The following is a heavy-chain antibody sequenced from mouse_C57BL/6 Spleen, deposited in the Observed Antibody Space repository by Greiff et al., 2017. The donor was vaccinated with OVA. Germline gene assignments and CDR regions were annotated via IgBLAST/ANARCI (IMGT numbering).Heavy chain of an antibody. D-gene: IGHD2-3*01. CDR2: ISDGGSYT. CDR3: ARPGDGYPYWYFDV. J-gene: IGHJ1*03. CDR1: GFTFSSYA. Sequence: EVKVVESGGGLVKPGGSLKLSCAASGFTFSSYAMSWVRQTPEKRLEWVATISDGGSYTYYPDNVKGRFTISRDNAKNNLYLQMSHLKSEDTAMYYCARPGDGYPYWYFDVWGTGTTVTVSS. V-gene: IGHV5-4*03.